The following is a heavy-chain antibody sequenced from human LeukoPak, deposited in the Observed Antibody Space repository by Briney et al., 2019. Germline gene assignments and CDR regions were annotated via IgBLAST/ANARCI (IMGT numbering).Heavy chain of an antibody. Sequence: VASVKVSCKASGGTFSSYAISWVRQAPGQGLEWMGGIIPIFGTANYAQKFQGRVTITADESTSTAYMELSSLRSEDTAVYYCARAGYCSSTSCSTGYYYYMDVWGKGTTVTVSS. CDR1: GGTFSSYA. CDR2: IIPIFGTA. V-gene: IGHV1-69*13. CDR3: ARAGYCSSTSCSTGYYYYMDV. J-gene: IGHJ6*03. D-gene: IGHD2-2*01.